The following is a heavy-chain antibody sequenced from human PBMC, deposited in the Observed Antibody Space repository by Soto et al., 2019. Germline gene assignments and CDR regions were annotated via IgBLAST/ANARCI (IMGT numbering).Heavy chain of an antibody. Sequence: ASVKVSCKASGGTFSSYAISWVRQAPGQGLEWMGGIIPIFGTANYAQKFQGRVTITADESTSTAYMELSSLRSEDTAVHYCAAPVDTAMGPFDYWGQGTLVTVSS. J-gene: IGHJ4*02. D-gene: IGHD5-18*01. CDR3: AAPVDTAMGPFDY. CDR2: IIPIFGTA. V-gene: IGHV1-69*13. CDR1: GGTFSSYA.